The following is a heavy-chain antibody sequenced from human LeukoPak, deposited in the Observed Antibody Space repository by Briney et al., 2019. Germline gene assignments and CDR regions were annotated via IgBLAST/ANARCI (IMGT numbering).Heavy chain of an antibody. Sequence: SETLSLTCAVYGGSFSGYYWSWIRQPPGKGLKWIGEINHGGSTNYNPSLKSRVTMSVVTSKNQVSLKVTSVTAADTAVYYCARGPHCSGGSCYSPAFDYWGQGTLVTVSS. CDR3: ARGPHCSGGSCYSPAFDY. CDR1: GGSFSGYY. CDR2: INHGGST. D-gene: IGHD2-15*01. J-gene: IGHJ4*02. V-gene: IGHV4-34*01.